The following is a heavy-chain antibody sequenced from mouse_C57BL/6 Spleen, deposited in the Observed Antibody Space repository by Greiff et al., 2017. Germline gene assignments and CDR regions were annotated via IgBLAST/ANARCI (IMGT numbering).Heavy chain of an antibody. CDR2: ISNGGGST. CDR1: GFTFSDYY. CDR3: AGGPYFDD. J-gene: IGHJ2*01. D-gene: IGHD3-3*01. V-gene: IGHV5-12*01. Sequence: EVQGVESGGGLVQPGGSLKLSCAASGFTFSDYYMYWVRQTPEKRLEWVAYISNGGGSTYYPDTVKGRFTISRDNAKNALYLQMSRLKSEDTAMYYCAGGPYFDDWGQGTTLTVSS.